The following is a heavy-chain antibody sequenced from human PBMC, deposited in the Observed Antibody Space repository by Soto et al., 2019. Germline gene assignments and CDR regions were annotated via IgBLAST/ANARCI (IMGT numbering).Heavy chain of an antibody. D-gene: IGHD6-19*01. CDR2: INHSGST. CDR3: AREVAVAGREAFDI. J-gene: IGHJ3*02. V-gene: IGHV4-34*01. CDR1: GSSFSGYY. Sequence: SETLSLTCTVYGSSFSGYYWSWIRQPPGKGLEWIGEINHSGSTNYNPSLKSRVTISVDTSKNQFSLKLSSVTAADTAVYYCAREVAVAGREAFDIWGQGTMVTVSS.